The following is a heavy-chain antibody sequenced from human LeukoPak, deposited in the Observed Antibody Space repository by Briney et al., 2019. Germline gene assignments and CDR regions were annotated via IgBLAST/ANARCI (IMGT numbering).Heavy chain of an antibody. Sequence: PSETLSLTCIVSSGSINNHYWSWIRQPSGKGLEWIGYIYDSWNTNYNPSLQSRVTISMDASRNQFSLNLTSVTAADTAVYYCARDQIGYGLDYWGQGTLVTVSS. V-gene: IGHV4-59*11. CDR2: IYDSWNT. CDR1: SGSINNHY. CDR3: ARDQIGYGLDY. J-gene: IGHJ4*02. D-gene: IGHD5-18*01.